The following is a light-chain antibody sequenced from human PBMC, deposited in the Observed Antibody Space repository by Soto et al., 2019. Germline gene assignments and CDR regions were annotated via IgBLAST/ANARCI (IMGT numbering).Light chain of an antibody. CDR3: HHYGSSPT. V-gene: IGKV3-20*01. J-gene: IGKJ1*01. CDR2: GAS. CDR1: QSVSSSY. Sequence: EIVLTQSPGTLSLSPGERATLSCRASQSVSSSYLAWYQQKPGQAPRLLIYGASSRATGIPDRFSGSGSGTDFTLTTITLEPDHFAEYYCHHYGSSPTFGQRPKVEI.